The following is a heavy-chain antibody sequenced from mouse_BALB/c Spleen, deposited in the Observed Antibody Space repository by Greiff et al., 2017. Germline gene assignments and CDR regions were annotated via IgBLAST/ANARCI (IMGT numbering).Heavy chain of an antibody. CDR2: IRNKANGYTT. J-gene: IGHJ4*01. CDR1: GFTFTDYY. Sequence: EVQLVESGGGLVQPGGSLRLSCATSGFTFTDYYMSWVRQPPGKALEWLGFIRNKANGYTTEYSASVKGRFTISRDNSQSILYLQMNTLRAEDSATYYCARGLGGYAMDYWGQGTSVTVSS. V-gene: IGHV7-3*02. CDR3: ARGLGGYAMDY. D-gene: IGHD4-1*01.